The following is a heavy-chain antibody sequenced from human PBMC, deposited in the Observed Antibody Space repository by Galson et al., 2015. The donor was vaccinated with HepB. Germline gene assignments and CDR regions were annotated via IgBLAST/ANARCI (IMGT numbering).Heavy chain of an antibody. J-gene: IGHJ4*02. CDR1: GYTFTGYY. Sequence: SVKVSCKASGYTFTGYYMHWVRQAPGQGLEWMGWINPNSGGTNYAQKFQGRVTMTRDTSISTAYMELSRLRSYDTAVYYCARGSAAYCGGDCYSGSSHSDYWGQGTLVTVSS. CDR2: INPNSGGT. CDR3: ARGSAAYCGGDCYSGSSHSDY. V-gene: IGHV1-2*02. D-gene: IGHD2-21*01.